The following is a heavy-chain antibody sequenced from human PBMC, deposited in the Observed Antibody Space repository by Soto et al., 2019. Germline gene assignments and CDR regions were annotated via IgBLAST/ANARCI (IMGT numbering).Heavy chain of an antibody. CDR2: ISYDGSNK. J-gene: IGHJ4*02. D-gene: IGHD3-10*01. V-gene: IGHV3-30*03. CDR3: ARKYHFGSGSYLYYFDY. CDR1: GFTFSSYG. Sequence: PGGSLRLSCAASGFTFSSYGMHWVRQAPGKGLEWVAVISYDGSNKYYADSVKGRFTISRDNSKNTLYLQMNSLRAEDTAVYYCARKYHFGSGSYLYYFDYWGQGGLVTVSS.